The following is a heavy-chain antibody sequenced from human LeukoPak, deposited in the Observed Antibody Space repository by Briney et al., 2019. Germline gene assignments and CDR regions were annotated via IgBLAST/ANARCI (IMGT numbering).Heavy chain of an antibody. Sequence: SETLSLTCVVYGGSFSEYYWNWIRQPPGKGLEWIGEVNHSGGAKYNPSLKSRVTISLDTSKNQFSLKLTSVTPADTAVYYCAREIRYYYDRLNWFDPWGQGTLVTVSS. CDR2: VNHSGGA. D-gene: IGHD3-22*01. CDR1: GGSFSEYY. V-gene: IGHV4-34*01. J-gene: IGHJ5*02. CDR3: AREIRYYYDRLNWFDP.